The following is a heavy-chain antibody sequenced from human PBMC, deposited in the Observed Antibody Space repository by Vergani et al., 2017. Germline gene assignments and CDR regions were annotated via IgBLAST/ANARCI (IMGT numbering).Heavy chain of an antibody. Sequence: EVQLLESGGGLVQPGGSLRLSCAASGFTFSSYSMNWVRQVPGKGLEWVSYISSSSSTIYYADSVKGRFTISRDNAKNSLYLQMNSLRAEDTAVYYCARPKYCGGDCYYGYDYWGQGTLVTVSS. CDR3: ARPKYCGGDCYYGYDY. CDR2: ISSSSSTI. CDR1: GFTFSSYS. V-gene: IGHV3-48*01. J-gene: IGHJ4*02. D-gene: IGHD2-21*02.